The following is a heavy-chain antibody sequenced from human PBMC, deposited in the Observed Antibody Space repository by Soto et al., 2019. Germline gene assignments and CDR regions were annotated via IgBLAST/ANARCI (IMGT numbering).Heavy chain of an antibody. CDR2: FDPEDGET. D-gene: IGHD6-6*01. Sequence: ASVKVSCKVSGYTLTELSMHWVRQAPGKGLEWMGGFDPEDGETIYAQKFQGRVTMTEDTSTDTAYMELSSLRSEDTAVYYCATGIPGEAARLYYYYYMDVWGKGTTVTVSS. J-gene: IGHJ6*03. CDR1: GYTLTELS. CDR3: ATGIPGEAARLYYYYYMDV. V-gene: IGHV1-24*01.